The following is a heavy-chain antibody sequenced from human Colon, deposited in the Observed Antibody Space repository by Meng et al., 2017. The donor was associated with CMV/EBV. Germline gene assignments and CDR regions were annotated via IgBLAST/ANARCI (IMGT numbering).Heavy chain of an antibody. Sequence: SCEDSGCTVSGNYRSWVSQGPGKGLEWVSVISSGGTKYYAESVKGRFTISKDNSKNTLYLQMNRLRADDTAVYYCARGTSSGWYGAYWGQGTLVTVSS. CDR1: GCTVSGNY. CDR2: ISSGGTK. V-gene: IGHV3-66*02. J-gene: IGHJ4*02. CDR3: ARGTSSGWYGAY. D-gene: IGHD6-19*01.